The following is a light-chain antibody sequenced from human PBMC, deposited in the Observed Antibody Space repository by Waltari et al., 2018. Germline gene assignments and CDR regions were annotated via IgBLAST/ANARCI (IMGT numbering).Light chain of an antibody. CDR3: QHYHSFPYT. V-gene: IGKV1-5*03. Sequence: DIHMTQSPSPLSASVGDRVTITCRASQSISTWLAWYQQKPGMPPNLLIYEASTLERGVPSRFSGSGSGTEFTLSINSLQPDDFATYYCQHYHSFPYTFGQGTKLEIK. J-gene: IGKJ2*01. CDR2: EAS. CDR1: QSISTW.